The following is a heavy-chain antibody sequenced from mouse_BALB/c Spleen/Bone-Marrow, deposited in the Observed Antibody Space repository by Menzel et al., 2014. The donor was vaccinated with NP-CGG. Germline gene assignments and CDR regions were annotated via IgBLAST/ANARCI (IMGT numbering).Heavy chain of an antibody. CDR2: IYPGSGST. D-gene: IGHD2-14*01. J-gene: IGHJ4*01. CDR3: TRDQVRRRYYYAMDY. CDR1: GYTFTSYW. Sequence: LKQSGSELVRPGASVKLSCKASGYTFTSYWMHWVKQRHGQGLEWIGNIYPGSGSTNYDEKFKSKGTLTVDTSSSTAYMRLSSLTSEDSAVYYCTRDQVRRRYYYAMDYWGQGTSVTVSS. V-gene: IGHV1S22*01.